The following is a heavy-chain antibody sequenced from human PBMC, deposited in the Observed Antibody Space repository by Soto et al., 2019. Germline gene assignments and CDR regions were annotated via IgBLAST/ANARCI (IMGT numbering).Heavy chain of an antibody. D-gene: IGHD1-26*01. J-gene: IGHJ1*01. CDR1: GFTFSSYA. CDR2: ISGSGGST. CDR3: AKAELSGSYYRG. Sequence: EVQLLESGGGLVQPGGSLRLSWAASGFTFSSYAMSWVRQAPGKGLEWVSAISGSGGSTYYADSVKGRFTISRDNSKNTLYLQMNSLRAEDTAVYYCAKAELSGSYYRGWGQGTLVTVSS. V-gene: IGHV3-23*01.